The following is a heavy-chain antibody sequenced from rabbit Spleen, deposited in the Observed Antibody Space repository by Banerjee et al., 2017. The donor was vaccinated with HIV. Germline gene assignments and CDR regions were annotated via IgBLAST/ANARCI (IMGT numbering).Heavy chain of an antibody. V-gene: IGHV1S45*01. J-gene: IGHJ3*01. D-gene: IGHD6-1*01. CDR3: ARYVHSNDVYDL. CDR1: GFSFSDKAV. CDR2: INAVTGKA. Sequence: QEQLLESGGGLVKPEGSLQISCTASGFSFSDKAVMCWVRQAPGKGLEWIACINAVTGKAVYASWAKGRFTVSKTSSTTVTLQMTSLTAADTATYFCARYVHSNDVYDLWGQGTLVTVS.